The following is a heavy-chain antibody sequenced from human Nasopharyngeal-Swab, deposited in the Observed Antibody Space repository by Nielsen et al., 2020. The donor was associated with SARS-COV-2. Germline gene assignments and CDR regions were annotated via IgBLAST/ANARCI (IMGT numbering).Heavy chain of an antibody. V-gene: IGHV4-59*01. CDR2: IYCSGST. D-gene: IGHD3-16*01. J-gene: IGHJ3*02. CDR3: ARNPFEFDAFDI. CDR1: GGSISSYY. Sequence: SETLSLTCTVSGGSISSYYWSWIRQPPGKGLEWIGYIYCSGSTNYNPSLKSRVTISVDTSKNQFSLKLSSVTAADTAVYYCARNPFEFDAFDIWGQGTMVTVSS.